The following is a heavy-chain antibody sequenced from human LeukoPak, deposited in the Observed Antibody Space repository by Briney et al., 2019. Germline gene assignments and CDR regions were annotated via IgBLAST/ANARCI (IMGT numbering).Heavy chain of an antibody. CDR3: TRESGAFSPFGF. CDR1: GGSILSTNW. Sequence: SPTLSLTCPVSGGSILSTNWWSWVRHPPGKGLEWTGEVHLNGATNYNPSVEGRVTMSIDKSKNHLSLEVISVTAADTAMYYCTRESGAFSPFGFWGQGTLVTVSS. V-gene: IGHV4-4*02. CDR2: VHLNGAT. D-gene: IGHD1-26*01. J-gene: IGHJ4*02.